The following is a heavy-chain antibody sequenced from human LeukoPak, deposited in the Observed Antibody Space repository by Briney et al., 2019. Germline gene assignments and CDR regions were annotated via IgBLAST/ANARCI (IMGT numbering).Heavy chain of an antibody. V-gene: IGHV3-30*04. CDR1: GFTFSSYA. Sequence: GGSLRLSCAASGFTFSSYAMHWVRQAPGKGLEWVAVISYDGSNKYYADSVKGRFTISRDNSKNTLYLQMNSLRAEDTAVYYCARDRGWYGKFDYWGQGTLVTVSS. CDR2: ISYDGSNK. CDR3: ARDRGWYGKFDY. D-gene: IGHD6-19*01. J-gene: IGHJ4*02.